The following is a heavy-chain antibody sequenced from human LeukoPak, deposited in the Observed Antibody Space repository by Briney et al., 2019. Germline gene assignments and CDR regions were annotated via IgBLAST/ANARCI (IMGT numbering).Heavy chain of an antibody. CDR1: GYTHKRLC. CDR3: VRDGYCSTEGCHDFDP. CDR2: TNGYNGNT. J-gene: IGHJ5*02. D-gene: IGHD2-2*03. Sequence: GASVNVSYKACGYTHKRLCTMGAAQAPGQGLEWMGWTNGYNGNTDYAQKVQGRVTMTTDTSRDTAYMELKSLRSDDTAVYNCVRDGYCSTEGCHDFDPGVQGT. V-gene: IGHV1-18*01.